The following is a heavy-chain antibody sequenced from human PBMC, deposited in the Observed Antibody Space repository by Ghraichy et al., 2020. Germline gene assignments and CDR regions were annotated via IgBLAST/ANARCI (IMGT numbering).Heavy chain of an antibody. D-gene: IGHD6-13*01. V-gene: IGHV4-34*01. CDR1: GGSFSGYY. J-gene: IGHJ4*02. CDR3: ATSGITAAGDY. CDR2: INHSGST. Sequence: SETLSLTCAVYGGSFSGYYWSWIRQPPGKGLEWIGEINHSGSTNYNPSLKSRVTISVDTSKNQFSLKLSSVTAADTAVYYCATSGITAAGDYWGQGTLVTVSS.